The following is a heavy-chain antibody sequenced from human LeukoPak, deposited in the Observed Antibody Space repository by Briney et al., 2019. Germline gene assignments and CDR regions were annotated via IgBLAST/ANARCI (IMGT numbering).Heavy chain of an antibody. Sequence: GSLRLSCAASGFTFSSYSMNWVRQAPGKGLEWVSSISSSSSYIYYADSVKGRFTISRDNAKNSLYLQMNSLRAEDTAVYYCARDMVAGWSFFDYWGQGTLVTVSS. D-gene: IGHD4/OR15-4a*01. V-gene: IGHV3-21*01. CDR2: ISSSSSYI. J-gene: IGHJ4*02. CDR3: ARDMVAGWSFFDY. CDR1: GFTFSSYS.